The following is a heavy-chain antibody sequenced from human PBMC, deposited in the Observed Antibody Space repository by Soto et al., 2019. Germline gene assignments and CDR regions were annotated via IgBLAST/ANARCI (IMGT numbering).Heavy chain of an antibody. CDR3: ARAHLYYYDSSGYGHVDY. J-gene: IGHJ4*02. D-gene: IGHD3-22*01. V-gene: IGHV4-31*03. Sequence: SETLSLTCTVSGGSTNRGGYYWNWIRQHPGKGLEWLGHISYTGSTYYNPSLGSRITISGGTSKNQFSLSLSSVTAADTAVYYCARAHLYYYDSSGYGHVDYWGQGTLVTVSS. CDR1: GGSTNRGGYY. CDR2: ISYTGST.